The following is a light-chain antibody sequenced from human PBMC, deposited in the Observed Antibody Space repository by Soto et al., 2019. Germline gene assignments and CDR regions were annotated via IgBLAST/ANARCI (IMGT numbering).Light chain of an antibody. CDR3: QQYNNWPPLT. J-gene: IGKJ4*01. CDR2: AAS. Sequence: EIVMTQSPGTLSVSPGEKATLSCRASQSVSSNLAWYQQKPGQGPRLLIYAASTRATGIPARFSGSGSGTEFPLTISSLQSEDFAVYYCQQYNNWPPLTFGGGTKVEIK. V-gene: IGKV3-15*01. CDR1: QSVSSN.